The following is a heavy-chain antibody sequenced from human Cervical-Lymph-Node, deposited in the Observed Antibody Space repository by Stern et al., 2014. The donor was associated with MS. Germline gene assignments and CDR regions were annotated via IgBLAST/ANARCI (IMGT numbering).Heavy chain of an antibody. V-gene: IGHV3-15*01. J-gene: IGHJ6*02. CDR3: TTLDRSYPYYYYGMDV. CDR1: GFTFRNAW. Sequence: MQLVQSGGGLVKPGGSLRLSCAASGFTFRNAWMTWIRQAPGQGLAWVGRIKSKTDGGTTDYAAPVKGRFTISRDDSKNTLYLQMNSLKTEDTAVYYCTTLDRSYPYYYYGMDVWGQGTTVTVSS. CDR2: IKSKTDGGTT. D-gene: IGHD1-26*01.